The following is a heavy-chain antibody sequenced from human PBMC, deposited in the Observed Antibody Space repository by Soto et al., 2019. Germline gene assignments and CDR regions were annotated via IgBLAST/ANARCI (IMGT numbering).Heavy chain of an antibody. J-gene: IGHJ6*02. CDR3: ARDLTTEPYYYYYGMDV. CDR1: GFTFSSYG. Sequence: QVQLVESGGGVVQPGRSLRLSCAASGFTFSSYGMHWVRQAPGKGLEWVAVIWYDGSNKYYADSVKGRFTISRDNFKNTLYLQMNSLRAEDTAVYYCARDLTTEPYYYYYGMDVWGQGTTVTVSS. CDR2: IWYDGSNK. D-gene: IGHD3-22*01. V-gene: IGHV3-33*01.